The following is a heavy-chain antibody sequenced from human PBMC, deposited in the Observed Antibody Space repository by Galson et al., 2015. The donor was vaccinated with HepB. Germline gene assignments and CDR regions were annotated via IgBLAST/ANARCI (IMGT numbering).Heavy chain of an antibody. CDR3: AREAAIVVVPAATTFPDAFDI. V-gene: IGHV3-7*03. J-gene: IGHJ3*02. CDR2: IKQDGSEK. Sequence: SLRLSCAASGFTFSSYWMSWVRQAPGKGLEWVANIKQDGSEKYYVDSVKGRFTISRDNAKNSLYLQMNSLRAEDTAVYYCAREAAIVVVPAATTFPDAFDIWGQGTMVTVSS. CDR1: GFTFSSYW. D-gene: IGHD2-2*01.